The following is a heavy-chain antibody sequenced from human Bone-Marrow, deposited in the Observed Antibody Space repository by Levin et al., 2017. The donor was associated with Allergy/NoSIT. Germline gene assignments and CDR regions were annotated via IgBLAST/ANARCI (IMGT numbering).Heavy chain of an antibody. CDR3: ARGITVAATGNDFDY. Sequence: PGGSLRLSCRASGYTFSDYYIHWVRHAPGQGLEWMGWINPTSGGTNYAQQFEGRVTMTRDTSISTAYMELSRLRSDDTAIYYCARGITVAATGNDFDYWGQGTLVTVSS. CDR2: INPTSGGT. J-gene: IGHJ4*02. D-gene: IGHD6-19*01. V-gene: IGHV1-2*02. CDR1: GYTFSDYY.